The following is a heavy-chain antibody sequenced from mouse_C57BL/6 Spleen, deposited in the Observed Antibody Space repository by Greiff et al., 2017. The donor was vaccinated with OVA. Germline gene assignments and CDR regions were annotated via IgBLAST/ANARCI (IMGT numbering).Heavy chain of an antibody. J-gene: IGHJ1*03. CDR1: GYTFTSYW. V-gene: IGHV1-53*01. D-gene: IGHD1-1*01. CDR2: INPSNGGT. CDR3: AKEGTFITTVVAPRYFDV. Sequence: VKLKQPGTELVKPGASVKLSCKASGYTFTSYWMHWVKQRPGQGLEWIGNINPSNGGTNYNEKFKSKATLTVDKSSSTAYMQLSSLTSEDSAVYYCAKEGTFITTVVAPRYFDVWGTGTTVTVSS.